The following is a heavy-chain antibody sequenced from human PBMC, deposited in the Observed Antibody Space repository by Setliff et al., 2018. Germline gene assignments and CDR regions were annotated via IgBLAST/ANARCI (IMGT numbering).Heavy chain of an antibody. CDR2: IYYSGST. CDR1: GGSISSSSYY. V-gene: IGHV4-39*07. Sequence: SETLSLTCTVSGGSISSSSYYWGWIRQPPGKGLEWIGSIYYSGSTYYNPSLKSRVTISVDTSKNQFSLKLSSVTAANTAVYYCARGRVEMATITPFDYWGQGTLVTVSS. D-gene: IGHD5-12*01. CDR3: ARGRVEMATITPFDY. J-gene: IGHJ4*02.